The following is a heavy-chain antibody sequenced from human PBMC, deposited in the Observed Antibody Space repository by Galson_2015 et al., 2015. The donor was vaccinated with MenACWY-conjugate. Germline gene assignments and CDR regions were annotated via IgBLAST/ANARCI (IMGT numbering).Heavy chain of an antibody. Sequence: ETLSLTCPVSGGSASSSGYYWTWIRQTPGKGLEWIGLIYDSGTRKYNPSLKGRVTISLDTSKNQVYLKLSSVTAADTAVYYCAREFSYWGQGTLVTVSS. V-gene: IGHV4-61*08. CDR2: IYDSGTR. CDR3: AREFSY. D-gene: IGHD2/OR15-2a*01. J-gene: IGHJ4*02. CDR1: GGSASSSGYY.